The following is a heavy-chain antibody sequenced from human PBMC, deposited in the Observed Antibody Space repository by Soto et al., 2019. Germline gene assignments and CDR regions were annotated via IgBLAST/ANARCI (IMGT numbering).Heavy chain of an antibody. CDR1: GGTFSSYA. J-gene: IGHJ5*02. V-gene: IGHV1-69*13. CDR2: IIPIFGTA. CDR3: ARDRAVTTFPSWFDP. Sequence: SVKVSCKASGGTFSSYAISWVRQAPGQGLEWMGGIIPIFGTANYAQKFQGRVTITADESTSTAYMELSSLGSEDTAVYYCARDRAVTTFPSWFDPWGQGTLVTVSS. D-gene: IGHD4-17*01.